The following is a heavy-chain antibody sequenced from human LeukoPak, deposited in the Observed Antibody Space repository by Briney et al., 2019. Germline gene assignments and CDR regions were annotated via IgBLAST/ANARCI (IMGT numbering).Heavy chain of an antibody. CDR3: ATDQDHGYFRQ. D-gene: IGHD3-22*01. CDR1: GFTFRRYW. J-gene: IGHJ1*01. Sequence: GGSLRLSCVASGFTFRRYWMTWVRQAPGKKPEWVANIKEDGSEKYYDDSVRGRFTISRDNAKNTLYLDMNSLRAEDTAVFYCATDQDHGYFRQWGQGSLVIVSS. V-gene: IGHV3-7*01. CDR2: IKEDGSEK.